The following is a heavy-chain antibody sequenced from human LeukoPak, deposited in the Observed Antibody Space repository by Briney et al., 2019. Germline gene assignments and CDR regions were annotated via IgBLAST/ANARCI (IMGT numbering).Heavy chain of an antibody. CDR1: GGSISSYY. D-gene: IGHD3-10*01. Sequence: SQTLSLTCTVSGGSISSYYWSWIRQPPGKGLEWIGYIYYSGSTNYNPSLKSRVTISVDTSKNQFSLKLSSVTAADTAVYYCAAITMVRGAIFDYWGQGTLVTVSS. CDR2: IYYSGST. V-gene: IGHV4-59*01. CDR3: AAITMVRGAIFDY. J-gene: IGHJ4*02.